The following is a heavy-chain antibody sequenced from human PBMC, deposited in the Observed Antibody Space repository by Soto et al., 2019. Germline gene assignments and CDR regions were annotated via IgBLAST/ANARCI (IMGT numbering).Heavy chain of an antibody. V-gene: IGHV6-1*01. CDR2: TYYRSNWRH. CDR1: GDSVSTNNAA. J-gene: IGHJ4*02. Sequence: PSQTLSLTCAISGDSVSTNNAAWNWIRPSPSRGLEWLGRTYYRSNWRHDYAVSVKSRITVNPDKSKNHFSLQLNSVTPDDKAVYYCARGVAGTGFDLWGQGTLVTVSS. D-gene: IGHD6-19*01. CDR3: ARGVAGTGFDL.